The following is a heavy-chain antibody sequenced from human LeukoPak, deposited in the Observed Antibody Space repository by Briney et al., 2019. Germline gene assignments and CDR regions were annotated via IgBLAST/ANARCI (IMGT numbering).Heavy chain of an antibody. J-gene: IGHJ4*02. CDR1: GFTFSRHW. Sequence: GGSLRLSCGASGFTFSRHWMTWVRQAPGKGLEWVANIKHDGSEKNYVDSVKGRFTISRDNAKNSLYLQMNSLRAEDTAVYYCATPLDYYDRSDSHQGGDWGQGTLVTVSS. CDR2: IKHDGSEK. D-gene: IGHD3-22*01. V-gene: IGHV3-7*03. CDR3: ATPLDYYDRSDSHQGGD.